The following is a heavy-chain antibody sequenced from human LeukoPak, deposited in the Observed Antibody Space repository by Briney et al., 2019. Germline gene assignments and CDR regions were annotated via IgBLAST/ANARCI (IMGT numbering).Heavy chain of an antibody. CDR2: ISSSSSYI. J-gene: IGHJ4*02. D-gene: IGHD3-22*01. CDR3: AKGNVNYYDSTGYFDY. V-gene: IGHV3-21*04. CDR1: GFTFSSYS. Sequence: PGGSLRLSCAASGFTFSSYSMNWVRQAPGKGLEWVSSISSSSSYINYADSVKGRFTISRDNSKNTLYLHMHSLRAEDTAVYYCAKGNVNYYDSTGYFDYWGQGTLVTVSS.